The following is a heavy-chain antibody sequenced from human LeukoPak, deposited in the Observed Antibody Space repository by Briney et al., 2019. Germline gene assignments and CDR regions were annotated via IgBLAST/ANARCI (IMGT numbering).Heavy chain of an antibody. Sequence: ASVKVSCKASGYTFTSYDINWVRQATGQGLEWMGWINPNSGGTNYAQKFQGRVTMTRDTSISTAYMELSRLRSDDTAVYYCARFGSTALYYYYYMDVWGKGTTVTVSS. CDR2: INPNSGGT. V-gene: IGHV1-2*02. D-gene: IGHD5/OR15-5a*01. J-gene: IGHJ6*03. CDR1: GYTFTSYD. CDR3: ARFGSTALYYYYYMDV.